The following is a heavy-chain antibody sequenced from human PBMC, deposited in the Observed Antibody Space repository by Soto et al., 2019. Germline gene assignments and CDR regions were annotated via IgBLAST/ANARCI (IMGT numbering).Heavy chain of an antibody. CDR1: GYTFSGFY. V-gene: IGHV1-2*02. J-gene: IGHJ4*02. CDR2: INPNSGGT. D-gene: IGHD2-8*01. CDR3: AKNGLDNSPSAIDS. Sequence: GASVKVSCKAAGYTFSGFYMHWVRQAPGQGLEWMGWINPNSGGTKSAEKFQGRVTMTRDTSISTAYMELNSLRAEDTALYYCAKNGLDNSPSAIDSWGPGTLVTVSS.